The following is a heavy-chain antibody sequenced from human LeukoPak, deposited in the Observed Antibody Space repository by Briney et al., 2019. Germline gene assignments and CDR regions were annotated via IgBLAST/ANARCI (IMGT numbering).Heavy chain of an antibody. Sequence: SETLSLTCTVSGGSISSYYWSWIRQPPGKGLEWIGYIYYSGSTNYNPSLKSRVTISVDTSKNQFSLKLSSVTAADTAVYYCARQWFGELSLDPWGQGTLVTVSS. V-gene: IGHV4-59*08. CDR2: IYYSGST. CDR3: ARQWFGELSLDP. D-gene: IGHD3-10*01. CDR1: GGSISSYY. J-gene: IGHJ5*02.